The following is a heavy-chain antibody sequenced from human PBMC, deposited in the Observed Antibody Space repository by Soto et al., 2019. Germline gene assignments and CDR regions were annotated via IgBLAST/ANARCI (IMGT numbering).Heavy chain of an antibody. CDR3: ARDKGSAELDY. V-gene: IGHV3-33*01. D-gene: IGHD2-2*01. J-gene: IGHJ4*02. CDR2: IWYDGSNK. CDR1: GFPFSSYV. Sequence: PGGPLRLSCAASGFPFSSYVMHWVRQAPGKGLEWVAVIWYDGSNKYYADSVKGRFTISRDNSKNTLYLQMNSLRAEDTAVYYCARDKGSAELDYWGQGTLVTVSS.